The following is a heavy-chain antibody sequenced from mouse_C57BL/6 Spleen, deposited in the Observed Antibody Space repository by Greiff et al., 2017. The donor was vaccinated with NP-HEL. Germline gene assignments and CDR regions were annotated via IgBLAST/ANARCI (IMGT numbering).Heavy chain of an antibody. D-gene: IGHD3-3*01. CDR1: GYTFTDYE. CDR2: IDPETGGT. Sequence: QVQLQQSGAELVRPGASVTLSCKASGYTFTDYEMHWVKQTPVHGLEWIGAIDPETGGTAYNQKFKGKAILTADKSSSTAYMELRSLTSEDSAFYYCTTLGGYYAMDYWGQGTSVTVSS. J-gene: IGHJ4*01. V-gene: IGHV1-15*01. CDR3: TTLGGYYAMDY.